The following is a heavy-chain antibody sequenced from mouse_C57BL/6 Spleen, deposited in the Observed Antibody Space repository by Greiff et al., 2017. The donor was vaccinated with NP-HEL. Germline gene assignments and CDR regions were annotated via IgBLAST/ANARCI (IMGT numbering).Heavy chain of an antibody. V-gene: IGHV1-55*01. CDR1: GYTFTSYW. CDR3: AREELTGTPFAY. Sequence: QVQLQQSGAELVKPGASVKMSCKASGYTFTSYWITWVKQRPGQGLEWIGDIYPGSGSTNYNEKFKSKATLTVDTSSSTAYMQLSSLTSEDSAVYYCAREELTGTPFAYWGQGTLVTVSA. D-gene: IGHD4-1*01. J-gene: IGHJ3*01. CDR2: IYPGSGST.